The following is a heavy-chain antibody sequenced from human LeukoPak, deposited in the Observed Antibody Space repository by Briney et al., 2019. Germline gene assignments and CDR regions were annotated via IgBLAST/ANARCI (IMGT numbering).Heavy chain of an antibody. Sequence: PSETLSLTCAVYGGSFSGYYWSWIRQPPGKGLEWIGEINHSGSTNYNPSPKSRVTISVDTSKNQFSLKLSSVTAADTAVYYCARAILRQHWYSSSWLDYWGQGTLVTVSS. CDR3: ARAILRQHWYSSSWLDY. CDR2: INHSGST. J-gene: IGHJ4*02. D-gene: IGHD6-13*01. V-gene: IGHV4-34*01. CDR1: GGSFSGYY.